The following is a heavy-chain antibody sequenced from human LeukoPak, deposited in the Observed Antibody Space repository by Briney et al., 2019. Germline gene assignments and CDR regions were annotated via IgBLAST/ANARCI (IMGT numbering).Heavy chain of an antibody. CDR1: GGTFSSYA. CDR3: ARLNTYCSGGSCYSSHFDY. V-gene: IGHV1-2*06. Sequence: ASVKVSCKASGGTFSSYAISWVRQAPGQGLEWMGRINPNSGGTNYAQKFQGRVTMTRDTSISTAYMELSRLRSDDTAVYYCARLNTYCSGGSCYSSHFDYWGQGTLVTVSS. CDR2: INPNSGGT. J-gene: IGHJ4*02. D-gene: IGHD2-15*01.